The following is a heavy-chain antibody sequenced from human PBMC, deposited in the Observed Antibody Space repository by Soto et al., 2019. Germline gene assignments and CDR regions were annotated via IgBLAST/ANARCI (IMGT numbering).Heavy chain of an antibody. CDR1: GYNYDTYW. D-gene: IGHD3-22*01. J-gene: IGHJ4*02. CDR3: ARSYYDSSGYYYDMDY. Sequence: LKISCKGSGYNYDTYWIAWVRQMPGKGLEWMGIIFPRDSDTRYRPSFQGQVTISADRSTTTAYLQWYSLKASDTAMYYCARSYYDSSGYYYDMDYWGQGTLVTVSS. CDR2: IFPRDSDT. V-gene: IGHV5-51*01.